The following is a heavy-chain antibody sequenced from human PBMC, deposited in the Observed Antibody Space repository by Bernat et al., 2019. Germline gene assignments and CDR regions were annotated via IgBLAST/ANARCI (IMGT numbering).Heavy chain of an antibody. J-gene: IGHJ4*02. D-gene: IGHD4-11*01. Sequence: QVQLQESGPGLVKPSHTLSLTRTVSGGPISSGDYYWSWIRQHPGKRLEWIGYIYYSGTTHYNPSLKSRVTIPEYTSKNQLSLKLNSVTAAGTAVYYCASMRGDSNYAIGYWGQGTLVTVSS. CDR2: IYYSGTT. CDR3: ASMRGDSNYAIGY. V-gene: IGHV4-31*03. CDR1: GGPISSGDYY.